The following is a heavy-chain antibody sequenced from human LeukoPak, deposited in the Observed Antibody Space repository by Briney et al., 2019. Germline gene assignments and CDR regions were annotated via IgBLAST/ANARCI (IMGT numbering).Heavy chain of an antibody. V-gene: IGHV3-9*01. CDR1: GFIFDDYA. D-gene: IGHD3-10*01. CDR3: TKDNSGEGGLPDY. J-gene: IGHJ4*02. CDR2: ISWNSGNI. Sequence: PGGSLRLSCAASGFIFDDYAMHWVRQAPGKGLEWVSGISWNSGNIGYADSVKGRFTISRDNAKNSLYLQMNSLRAEDTAFYYCTKDNSGEGGLPDYWGQGTLVTVSS.